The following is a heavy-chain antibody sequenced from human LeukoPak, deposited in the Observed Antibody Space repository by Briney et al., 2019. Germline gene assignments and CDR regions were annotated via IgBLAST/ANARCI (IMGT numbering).Heavy chain of an antibody. CDR1: GYTFTSYA. CDR2: INPNSGGT. V-gene: IGHV1-2*04. D-gene: IGHD6-13*01. CDR3: ARDHGGSSWYPTFDY. Sequence: GASVKVSCKASGYTFTSYAMNWVRQAPGQGLEWMGWINPNSGGTNYAQKFQGWVTMTRDTSISTAYMELSRLRSDDTAVYYCARDHGGSSWYPTFDYWGQGTLVTVSS. J-gene: IGHJ4*02.